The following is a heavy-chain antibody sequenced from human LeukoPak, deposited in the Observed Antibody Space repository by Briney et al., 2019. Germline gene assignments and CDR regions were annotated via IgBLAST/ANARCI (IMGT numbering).Heavy chain of an antibody. V-gene: IGHV3-43*02. CDR2: ISGDGVST. Sequence: AGGSLRLSCVASGLPIGDFAMHWVRQAPGQGLEWVSLISGDGVSTFFADSVKGRFGISRDNSKNSPFLEMSSLRTEDTAMYYCARESGKFDYWGQGTLVAVSS. CDR3: ARESGKFDY. J-gene: IGHJ4*02. CDR1: GLPIGDFA.